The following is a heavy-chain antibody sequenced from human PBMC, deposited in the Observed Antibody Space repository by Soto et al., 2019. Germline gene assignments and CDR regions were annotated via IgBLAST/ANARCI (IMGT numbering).Heavy chain of an antibody. V-gene: IGHV4-31*03. CDR2: IYYSGST. J-gene: IGHJ5*02. CDR3: ARAVVVVSNWFDP. Sequence: QVQLQESGPGLVKPSQTLSLTCTVSGGSISSGGFYWSWIRQHPGKGLEWIGYIYYSGSTYYNPSLKSRVTISVDTSKNQFSLKLSSVTAADTAVYYCARAVVVVSNWFDPWGQGTLVTVSS. D-gene: IGHD2-15*01. CDR1: GGSISSGGFY.